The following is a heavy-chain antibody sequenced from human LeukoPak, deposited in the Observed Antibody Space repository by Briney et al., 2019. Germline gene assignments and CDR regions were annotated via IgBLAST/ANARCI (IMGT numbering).Heavy chain of an antibody. V-gene: IGHV3-23*01. Sequence: GRSLRLSCAASGFTFISYAMSRVRQAPGKGLEWVSAISGSGGSTYYADSVKGRFTISRDNSKNTLYLQMNSLRAEDTAVYYCAKAKYCSGGSCYSSPDYWGQGTLVTVSS. CDR3: AKAKYCSGGSCYSSPDY. CDR2: ISGSGGST. D-gene: IGHD2-15*01. CDR1: GFTFISYA. J-gene: IGHJ4*02.